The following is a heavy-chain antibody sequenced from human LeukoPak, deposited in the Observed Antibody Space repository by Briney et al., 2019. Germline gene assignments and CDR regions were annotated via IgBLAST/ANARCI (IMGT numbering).Heavy chain of an antibody. CDR2: ISSSGSTI. CDR3: ARGWGSGSFAFDI. D-gene: IGHD3-10*01. J-gene: IGHJ3*02. Sequence: PGGSLRLSCAASGFTFSSYEMNWVRQAPGKGLEWVSYISSSGSTIYYADSVKGRFTISRDNAKNSLYLQMNSLRAEDTAVYYCARGWGSGSFAFDIWGQGTTVTISS. V-gene: IGHV3-48*03. CDR1: GFTFSSYE.